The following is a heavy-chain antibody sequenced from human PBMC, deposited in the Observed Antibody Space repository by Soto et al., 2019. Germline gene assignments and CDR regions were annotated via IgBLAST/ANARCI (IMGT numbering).Heavy chain of an antibody. V-gene: IGHV4-39*01. D-gene: IGHD2-8*01. J-gene: IGHJ4*02. CDR3: PRHLLYCTEGVGSTGVLCYFDC. CDR1: GGSISSSSYY. CDR2: ISYSGST. Sequence: SETLSLTCTVSGGSISSSSYYWGWIRQPPGKGLEWIGSISYSGSTYYNPSLKSRVTISVDTSKNQFSLKLSSVTAADTAVYYWPRHLLYCTEGVGSTGVLCYFDCCGQGTMVTV.